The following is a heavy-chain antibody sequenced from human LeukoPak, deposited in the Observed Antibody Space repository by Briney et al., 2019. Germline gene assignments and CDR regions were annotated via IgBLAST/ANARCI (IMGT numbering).Heavy chain of an antibody. D-gene: IGHD6-13*01. CDR2: ISYDGSNK. CDR3: AKDREAAAGRDEFDY. Sequence: GRSLRLSCAASGFTFSSYGMHWVRQAPGKGLEWVAVISYDGSNKYYADSVKGRFTISRDNSKNTLYLQMNSLRAEDTAVYYCAKDREAAAGRDEFDYWGQGTLVTVSS. J-gene: IGHJ4*02. CDR1: GFTFSSYG. V-gene: IGHV3-30*18.